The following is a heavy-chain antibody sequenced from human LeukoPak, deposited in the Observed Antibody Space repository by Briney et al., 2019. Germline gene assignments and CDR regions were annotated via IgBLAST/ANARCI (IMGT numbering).Heavy chain of an antibody. CDR3: ARDFMGSSGWYEGFDY. D-gene: IGHD6-19*01. CDR2: ISSSSSYI. CDR1: GFTFSSYS. Sequence: GGSLRLSCAASGFTFSSYSMNWVRQAPGKGLEWVSSISSSSSYIYYADSVKGRLTISRDNAKNSLYLQMNSLRAEDTAVYYCARDFMGSSGWYEGFDYWGQGTLVTVSS. J-gene: IGHJ4*02. V-gene: IGHV3-21*01.